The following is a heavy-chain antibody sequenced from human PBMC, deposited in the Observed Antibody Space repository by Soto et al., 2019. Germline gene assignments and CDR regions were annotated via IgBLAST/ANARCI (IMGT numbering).Heavy chain of an antibody. V-gene: IGHV3-33*01. CDR2: IWFDGIKE. Sequence: GSLRLSCAVPGFDFTTYAMHWGRQTPDKGLEWVAIIWFDGIKEFYAESVRGRFTISIDTSKNTVFLQMNNVRAEDTALYYCTRATFDVWGQGTTVTVSS. CDR3: TRATFDV. J-gene: IGHJ6*02. CDR1: GFDFTTYA.